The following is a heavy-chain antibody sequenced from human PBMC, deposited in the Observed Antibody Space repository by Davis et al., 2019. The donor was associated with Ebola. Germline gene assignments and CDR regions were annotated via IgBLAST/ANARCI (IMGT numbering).Heavy chain of an antibody. CDR3: ARVPRYCSGGSCYGHNWFDP. CDR1: GYTFINYV. J-gene: IGHJ5*02. D-gene: IGHD2-15*01. Sequence: ASVKVSCKASGYTFINYVIHWVRQAPGQNIEWMGWINAGNGDTEYSQKFQGRVTVTRDISASIVYMELTSLRNEDTAVYHCARVPRYCSGGSCYGHNWFDPWGQGTLVTVSS. CDR2: INAGNGDT. V-gene: IGHV1-3*01.